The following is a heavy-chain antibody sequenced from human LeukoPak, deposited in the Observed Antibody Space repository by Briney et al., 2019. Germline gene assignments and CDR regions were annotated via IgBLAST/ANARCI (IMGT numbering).Heavy chain of an antibody. J-gene: IGHJ4*02. CDR3: AKGSGWELIVKYFDY. Sequence: GRSLRLSCAASGFTFDDYAMYWVRQAPGKGLEWVSGISWDSGSIDYADSVKGRFTISRDNAKNSLYLQMNSLRAEDTALYYCAKGSGWELIVKYFDYWGQGTLVTVSS. V-gene: IGHV3-9*01. CDR1: GFTFDDYA. D-gene: IGHD1-26*01. CDR2: ISWDSGSI.